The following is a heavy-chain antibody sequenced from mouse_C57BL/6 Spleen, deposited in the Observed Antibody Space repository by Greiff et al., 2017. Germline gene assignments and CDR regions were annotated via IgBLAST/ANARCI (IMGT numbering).Heavy chain of an antibody. CDR3: ARLLGGYYFDY. D-gene: IGHD1-1*01. J-gene: IGHJ2*01. Sequence: EVQLVESGGGLVKPGGSLKLSCAASGFTFSSYTMSWVRQTPEKRLEWVATISGGGGNTYYPDSVKGRFTISRDNAKNTLYLQMSSLRSEDTALYYCARLLGGYYFDYWGQGTTLTVSS. CDR2: ISGGGGNT. CDR1: GFTFSSYT. V-gene: IGHV5-9*01.